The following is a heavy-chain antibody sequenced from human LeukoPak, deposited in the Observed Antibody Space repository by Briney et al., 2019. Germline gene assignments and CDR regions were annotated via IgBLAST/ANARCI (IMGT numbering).Heavy chain of an antibody. J-gene: IGHJ4*02. Sequence: GGSLRLSCAASGLTFNNYWMNWVRQAPGKGLEWVANIRQDGSEKYYVDSVKGRFTFSRDNAKNLLYLQMNSLRAEDTAVYYCARGFRGYYFDYWGQGTLVTVSS. D-gene: IGHD2-21*01. CDR1: GLTFNNYW. V-gene: IGHV3-7*03. CDR2: IRQDGSEK. CDR3: ARGFRGYYFDY.